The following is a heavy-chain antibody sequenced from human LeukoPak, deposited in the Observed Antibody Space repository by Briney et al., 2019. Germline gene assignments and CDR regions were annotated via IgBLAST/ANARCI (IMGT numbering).Heavy chain of an antibody. J-gene: IGHJ3*02. D-gene: IGHD3-10*01. CDR3: AKVSPPAFGESSRHGSDI. V-gene: IGHV3-30*02. Sequence: GGSLRLSCAASGFTFSSYGMHWVRQAPGKGLEWVAFIRYDGYNKYYGDSLNGRFTISRDNSQNTLYLQMNSLRTEDTALYHCAKVSPPAFGESSRHGSDIWGQGTMLTVSS. CDR2: IRYDGYNK. CDR1: GFTFSSYG.